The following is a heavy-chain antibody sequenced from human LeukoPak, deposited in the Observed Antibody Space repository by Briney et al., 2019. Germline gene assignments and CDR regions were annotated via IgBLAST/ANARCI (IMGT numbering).Heavy chain of an antibody. V-gene: IGHV4-59*01. Sequence: SETLSLTCTVSGGSISSYYWSWTRQPPGKGLEWIGYIYYSGSTNYNPSLKSRVTISVDTSKNQFSLKLSSVTAADTAVYYCAREDASGWYYFDYWGQGTLVTVSS. J-gene: IGHJ4*02. D-gene: IGHD6-19*01. CDR1: GGSISSYY. CDR3: AREDASGWYYFDY. CDR2: IYYSGST.